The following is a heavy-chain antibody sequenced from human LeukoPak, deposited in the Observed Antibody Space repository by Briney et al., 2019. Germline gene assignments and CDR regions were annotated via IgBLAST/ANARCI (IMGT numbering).Heavy chain of an antibody. D-gene: IGHD6-19*01. CDR2: IKQVGSEK. V-gene: IGHV3-7*01. CDR3: WRGSSGWRYGMDV. CDR1: GFTFRSYW. J-gene: IGHJ6*02. Sequence: GGSLRLSCEDSGFTFRSYWMRWVRQAPGKGLEWVAIIKQVGSEKDYVDSVTGRFTISRDNAKNSLYLQTNSLNGSDTAVYYLWRGSSGWRYGMDVGGQRTTVT.